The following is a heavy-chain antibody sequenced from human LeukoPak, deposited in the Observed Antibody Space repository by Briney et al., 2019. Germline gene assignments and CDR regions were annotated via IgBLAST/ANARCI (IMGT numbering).Heavy chain of an antibody. CDR3: AKVSTYYDSSGSPAGGFDP. CDR1: GFTFSSYA. D-gene: IGHD3-22*01. V-gene: IGHV3-23*01. Sequence: GGSLRLSCAASGFTFSSYAMSWVCQAPGKGLEWVSAISGSGGSTYYADSVKGRFTISRDNSKNTLYLQMNSLRAEDTAVYYCAKVSTYYDSSGSPAGGFDPWGQGTLVTVSS. CDR2: ISGSGGST. J-gene: IGHJ5*02.